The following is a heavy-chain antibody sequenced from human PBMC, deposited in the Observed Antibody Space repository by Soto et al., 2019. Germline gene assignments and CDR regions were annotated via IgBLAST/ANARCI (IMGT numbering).Heavy chain of an antibody. Sequence: PSETLSLTCAVYGGSFSGYYWSWIRQPPGKGLEWIGEINHSGSTNYNPSLKSRVTISVDTSKNQFSLKLSSVTAADTAVYYCARDGMVVAALDAFDIWGQGTMVTVSS. D-gene: IGHD2-15*01. CDR2: INHSGST. CDR1: GGSFSGYY. J-gene: IGHJ3*02. V-gene: IGHV4-34*01. CDR3: ARDGMVVAALDAFDI.